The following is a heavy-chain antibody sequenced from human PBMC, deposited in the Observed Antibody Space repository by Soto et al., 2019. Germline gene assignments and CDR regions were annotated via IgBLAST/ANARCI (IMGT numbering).Heavy chain of an antibody. CDR3: ARIGGYHGPLDY. CDR2: TYHRGST. D-gene: IGHD3-16*02. CDR1: GVSISSDL. J-gene: IGHJ4*02. Sequence: SETLSLTCSVSGVSISSDLWSWIRQPPGRGLEWSGYTYHRGSTNYSPSLKSRVAISLDTSENQFSLKVNSVTAADTAVYYCARIGGYHGPLDYWGQGTPVTVSS. V-gene: IGHV4-59*01.